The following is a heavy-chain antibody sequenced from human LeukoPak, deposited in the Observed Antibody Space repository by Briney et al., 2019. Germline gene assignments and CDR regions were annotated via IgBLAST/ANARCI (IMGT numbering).Heavy chain of an antibody. CDR1: GFTFSTYG. J-gene: IGHJ4*02. CDR2: ISYDGRSK. D-gene: IGHD6-13*01. Sequence: GGSLRLSCAASGFTFSTYGMHWVRQAPGKGLEWVAVISYDGRSKYYADSVKGRFTISRDNSRNTLYLQMNSLRVEDTAVYYCAKVETPYTSRSIDFWGQGTLVTVSS. V-gene: IGHV3-30*18. CDR3: AKVETPYTSRSIDF.